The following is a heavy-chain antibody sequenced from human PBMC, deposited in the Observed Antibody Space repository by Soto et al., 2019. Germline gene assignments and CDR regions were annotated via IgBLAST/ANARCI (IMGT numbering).Heavy chain of an antibody. D-gene: IGHD6-13*01. V-gene: IGHV4-31*03. CDR2: IYYSGST. CDR3: ARFRTEHSSSWDHYYYYGVDV. CDR1: GGSISSGGYY. J-gene: IGHJ6*02. Sequence: SETLSLTCTVSGGSISSGGYYWSWIRQHPGKGLEWIGYIYYSGSTYYNPSLKSRVTISVDTSKNQFSLKLSSVTAADTAVYYCARFRTEHSSSWDHYYYYGVDVWGQGTTVTVSS.